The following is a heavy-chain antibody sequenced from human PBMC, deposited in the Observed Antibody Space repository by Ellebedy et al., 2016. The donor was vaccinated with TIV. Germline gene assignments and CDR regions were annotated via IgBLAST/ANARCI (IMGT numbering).Heavy chain of an antibody. CDR2: IIPIFGTA. V-gene: IGHV1-69*06. D-gene: IGHD2-8*01. CDR1: GGTFSSYA. Sequence: SVKVSXXASGGTFSSYAISWVRQAPGQGLEWMGGIIPIFGTANYAQKFQGRVTITADKSTSTAYMELSSLRSEDTAVYYCARDDVGASNGVWGQGTTVTVSS. J-gene: IGHJ6*02. CDR3: ARDDVGASNGV.